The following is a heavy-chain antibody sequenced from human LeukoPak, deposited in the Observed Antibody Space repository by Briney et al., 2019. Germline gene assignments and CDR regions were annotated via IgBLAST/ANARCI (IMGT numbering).Heavy chain of an antibody. CDR1: GHTFSSYY. J-gene: IGHJ4*02. Sequence: ASVKVSCKASGHTFSSYYIHWVRPAPGQGLEWMATINPGDHHTVYAQKFQGRLTMTTDASTNTVYMELSSLRSDDTAVYYCALEVGTTKKFDFWGQGTLVTVSS. D-gene: IGHD1-26*01. CDR2: INPGDHHT. CDR3: ALEVGTTKKFDF. V-gene: IGHV1-46*01.